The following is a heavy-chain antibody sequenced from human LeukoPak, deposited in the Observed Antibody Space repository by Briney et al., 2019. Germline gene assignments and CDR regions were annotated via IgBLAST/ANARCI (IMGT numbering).Heavy chain of an antibody. CDR1: GFTFSSYG. V-gene: IGHV3-23*01. D-gene: IGHD5-12*01. Sequence: GGSLRLSCAASGFTFSSYGMHWVRQAPGEGLEWVSYISGTGDNTQYADSVKGRFTISRDNSKNTVSLQINNLRAEDTAVYYCARGYSGDDNFFYWGQGTLVTVSS. CDR3: ARGYSGDDNFFY. J-gene: IGHJ4*02. CDR2: ISGTGDNT.